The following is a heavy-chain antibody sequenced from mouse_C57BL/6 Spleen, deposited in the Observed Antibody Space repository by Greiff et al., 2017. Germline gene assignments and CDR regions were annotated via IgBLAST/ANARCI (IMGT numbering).Heavy chain of an antibody. V-gene: IGHV1-82*01. CDR1: GYAFSSSW. CDR3: AGHYGSTWFAY. Sequence: QVQLQQSGPELVKPGASVKISCKASGYAFSSSWMNWVKQRPGKGLEWIGRIYPGDGDTNYNGKFKGKATLTADKSSSTAYMQLSSLTSEDSAVYCCAGHYGSTWFAYWGQGTLVTVSA. D-gene: IGHD1-1*01. J-gene: IGHJ3*01. CDR2: IYPGDGDT.